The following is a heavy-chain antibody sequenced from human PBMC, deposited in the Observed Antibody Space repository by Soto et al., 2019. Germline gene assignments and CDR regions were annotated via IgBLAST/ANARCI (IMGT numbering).Heavy chain of an antibody. CDR1: RGTCPSYA. D-gene: IGHD6-13*01. J-gene: IGHJ4*02. CDR3: ARPLVAAAGFDY. Sequence: YRGTCPSYAMHWVRQAPGQRLEWIGWINAGNGNTKYSQKFQGRVTITRDTSASTAYMELSSLRSEDTAVYYCARPLVAAAGFDYWGQGTLVTVSS. CDR2: INAGNGNT. V-gene: IGHV1-3*01.